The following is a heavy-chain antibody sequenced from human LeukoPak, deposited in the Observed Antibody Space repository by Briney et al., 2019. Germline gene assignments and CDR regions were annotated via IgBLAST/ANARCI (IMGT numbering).Heavy chain of an antibody. J-gene: IGHJ4*02. D-gene: IGHD6-19*01. CDR3: ASTRRAAVAGRFDS. CDR2: IYHSGNT. CDR1: GASMSSNY. V-gene: IGHV4-4*09. Sequence: SETLSLTCNVSGASMSSNYWSWIRQPPGKGLEWIVYIYHSGNTNYSPSLESRVTMSVDESKNQFSLRVHFVSAADTAVYYCASTRRAAVAGRFDSWGQGTLVTVSS.